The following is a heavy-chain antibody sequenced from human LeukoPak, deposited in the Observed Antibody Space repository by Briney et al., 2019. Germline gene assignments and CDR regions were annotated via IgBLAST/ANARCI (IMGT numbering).Heavy chain of an antibody. V-gene: IGHV4-31*03. CDR2: IYYSGST. CDR1: GASISRAGYY. J-gene: IGHJ5*02. Sequence: PSQTLSLTCTLSGASISRAGYYWDWLRQHPERGLEWIGHIYYSGSTYSNPSLKSRVAISLDTSKNQFSLKLSSVTAADTALYYCAREIAASGTNWFDPWGPGTLVTVSS. CDR3: AREIAASGTNWFDP. D-gene: IGHD6-13*01.